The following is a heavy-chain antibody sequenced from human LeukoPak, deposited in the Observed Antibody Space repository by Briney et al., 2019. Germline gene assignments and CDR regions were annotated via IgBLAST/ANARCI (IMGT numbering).Heavy chain of an antibody. D-gene: IGHD6-13*01. CDR1: GGSFSGYY. V-gene: IGHV4-34*01. Sequence: SETLSLTCAVYGGSFSGYYWSWIRQPPGKGLEWIGEINHSGSTNYNPSLKSRVTISVDTSKNQFSLKLSSVTAADTAVYYCARGAYSSSWYRGGPNWFDPWGQGTLVTVSS. CDR2: INHSGST. CDR3: ARGAYSSSWYRGGPNWFDP. J-gene: IGHJ5*02.